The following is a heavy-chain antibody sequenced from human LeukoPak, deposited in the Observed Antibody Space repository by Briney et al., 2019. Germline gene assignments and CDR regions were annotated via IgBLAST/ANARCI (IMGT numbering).Heavy chain of an antibody. D-gene: IGHD2-15*01. CDR1: GFTFSSYG. Sequence: TGGSLRLSCAASGFTFSSYGMHWVRQAPGKGLEWVAFIRYDGSNKYYADSVKGRFTISRDNSKNTLYLQMNSLRAEDTAVYYCAKDRMSADTFDYWGQGTLVTVSS. J-gene: IGHJ4*02. CDR3: AKDRMSADTFDY. V-gene: IGHV3-30*02. CDR2: IRYDGSNK.